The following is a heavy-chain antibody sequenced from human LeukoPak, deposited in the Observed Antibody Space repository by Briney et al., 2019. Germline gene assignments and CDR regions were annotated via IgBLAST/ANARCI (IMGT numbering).Heavy chain of an antibody. Sequence: GGSLRLSCAASGFTFSSYSMNWVRQAPGKEVEWVSSIISLSSYIYYADSVKGRFTISRDNAKNSMYLQMNSLRGEDTAVYYCARDAYCSTTICKEYFDLWGRGTLVTVSS. V-gene: IGHV3-21*01. CDR3: ARDAYCSTTICKEYFDL. D-gene: IGHD2-2*01. CDR2: IISLSSYI. CDR1: GFTFSSYS. J-gene: IGHJ2*01.